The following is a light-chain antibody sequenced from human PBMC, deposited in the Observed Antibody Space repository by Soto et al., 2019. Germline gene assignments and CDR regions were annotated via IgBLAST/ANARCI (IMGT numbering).Light chain of an antibody. CDR3: QQYNNWPPLT. CDR2: GAS. Sequence: EIVMTQSPSTLSVSPGERATLSCRASQSVSSNLAWYQQKPGQAPRLLIYGASTMATGIPARFSGSGSGTAFTLTISSLQYEDFVVYYCQQYNNWPPLTFGGGTKVEIK. V-gene: IGKV3-15*01. CDR1: QSVSSN. J-gene: IGKJ4*01.